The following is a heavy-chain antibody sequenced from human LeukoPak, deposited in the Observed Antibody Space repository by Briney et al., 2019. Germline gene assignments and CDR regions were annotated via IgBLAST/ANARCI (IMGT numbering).Heavy chain of an antibody. Sequence: ASVKVSCKASGYTFTSYGISWVRQAPGQGLEWMGWISAYNSNTNYAQKLQGRVTMTTDTSTSTAYMELRSLRSDDTAVYYCARDEWELLRSPSGHWGQGTLVTVSS. J-gene: IGHJ4*02. V-gene: IGHV1-18*01. CDR2: ISAYNSNT. D-gene: IGHD1-26*01. CDR3: ARDEWELLRSPSGH. CDR1: GYTFTSYG.